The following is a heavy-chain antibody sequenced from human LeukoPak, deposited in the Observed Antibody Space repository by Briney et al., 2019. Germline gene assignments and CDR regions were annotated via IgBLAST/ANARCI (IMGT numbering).Heavy chain of an antibody. Sequence: ASVKVSCKASGYTFTSYGISWVRQAPGQGLEWMGWISAYNGNTNYAQKLQGRVTMTTDTSTSTAYMELRSLRSDDTAVYYCARDPTRDGYNYGKFDYWGQGTLVTVSS. V-gene: IGHV1-18*01. D-gene: IGHD5-24*01. CDR2: ISAYNGNT. CDR1: GYTFTSYG. J-gene: IGHJ4*02. CDR3: ARDPTRDGYNYGKFDY.